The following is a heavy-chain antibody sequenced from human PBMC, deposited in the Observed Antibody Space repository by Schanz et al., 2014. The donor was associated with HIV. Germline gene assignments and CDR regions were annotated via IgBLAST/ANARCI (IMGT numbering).Heavy chain of an antibody. Sequence: QVQLVQSGAEVKKPGASVKVSCKASGYTFTSYDISWVRQATGQGPEWMGWMNPKSGNTGYAQKFQGRVTMTTDTSTSTAYMELRNLRSDDTAVYYCARDLRVVPAASDNWFDPWGQGTLVTVSS. J-gene: IGHJ5*02. CDR2: MNPKSGNT. CDR1: GYTFTSYD. V-gene: IGHV1-18*01. CDR3: ARDLRVVPAASDNWFDP. D-gene: IGHD2-2*01.